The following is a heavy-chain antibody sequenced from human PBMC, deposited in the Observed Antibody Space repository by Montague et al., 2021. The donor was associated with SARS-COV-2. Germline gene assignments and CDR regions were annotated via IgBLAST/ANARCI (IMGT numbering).Heavy chain of an antibody. V-gene: IGHV3-30-3*02. CDR2: ISYDGSNK. CDR3: AKQPGAGAVVYWYFDL. D-gene: IGHD6-19*01. J-gene: IGHJ2*01. CDR1: GFTFSSYA. Sequence: SLRLSCAASGFTFSSYAMHWVRQAPGKGLEWVAVISYDGSNKYYADSVKGRFTISRDNSKNTLYLQMNSLRAEDTAKYYCAKQPGAGAVVYWYFDLWGRGTVVSVSS.